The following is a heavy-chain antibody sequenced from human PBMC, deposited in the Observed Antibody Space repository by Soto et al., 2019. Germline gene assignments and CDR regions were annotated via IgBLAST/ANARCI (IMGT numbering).Heavy chain of an antibody. CDR2: IYYSGST. CDR1: GGSISSGGYY. Sequence: QVQLQESGPGLVKPSQTLSLTCTVSGGSISSGGYYWSWIRQHPGKGLEWIGYIYYSGSTYYNPSLKSRVTISVDTSKNQFSLNLSSVTAADTAVYYCARVCGGDCHYGMDVWGQGTTVTVSS. CDR3: ARVCGGDCHYGMDV. V-gene: IGHV4-31*03. D-gene: IGHD2-21*02. J-gene: IGHJ6*02.